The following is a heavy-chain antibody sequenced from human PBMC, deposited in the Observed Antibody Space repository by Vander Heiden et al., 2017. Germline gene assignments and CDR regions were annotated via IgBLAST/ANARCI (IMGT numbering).Heavy chain of an antibody. CDR3: ARGGFMDV. CDR2: VSTNNGDT. CDR1: GYTFRRYG. D-gene: IGHD3-10*01. Sequence: QVQLVQSGAEVQKPGASVKVSCKTSGYTFRRYGIGWVRQAPGQGLEWMGWVSTNNGDTSYSQKFQGRVTMTIDSATSTAYMELGSLESDDTAVYFCARGGFMDVWGQGTTVIVSS. J-gene: IGHJ6*02. V-gene: IGHV1-18*01.